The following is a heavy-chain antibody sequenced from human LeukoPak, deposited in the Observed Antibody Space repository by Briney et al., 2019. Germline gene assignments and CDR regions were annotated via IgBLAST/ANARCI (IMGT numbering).Heavy chain of an antibody. V-gene: IGHV3-30-3*01. CDR1: GLAFSTYA. CDR2: ISYDGTNK. D-gene: IGHD2/OR15-2a*01. Sequence: GGSLRLSCAASGLAFSTYAMHWVRQAPDKGLEWMAVISYDGTNKYYSDSVKGRFTISRDNSKNTLYLQMNSLGAEDTAVYYCARDLWGANSYWGQGSLVTVSS. J-gene: IGHJ4*02. CDR3: ARDLWGANSY.